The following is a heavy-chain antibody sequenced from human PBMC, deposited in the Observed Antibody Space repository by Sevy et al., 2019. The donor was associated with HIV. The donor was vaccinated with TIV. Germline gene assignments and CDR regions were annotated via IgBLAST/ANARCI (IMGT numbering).Heavy chain of an antibody. J-gene: IGHJ4*02. Sequence: ASVKVSCKASGYTFTSYGISWVRQAPGQGLEWMGRISTFKVNTNSAQKFQGRVIMTSDTSTSTAYMELRSLRADDTAVYYRARDDCSSLSCHGSLLYWGQGTLVTVSS. CDR1: GYTFTSYG. D-gene: IGHD2-2*01. CDR2: ISTFKVNT. CDR3: ARDDCSSLSCHGSLLY. V-gene: IGHV1-18*01.